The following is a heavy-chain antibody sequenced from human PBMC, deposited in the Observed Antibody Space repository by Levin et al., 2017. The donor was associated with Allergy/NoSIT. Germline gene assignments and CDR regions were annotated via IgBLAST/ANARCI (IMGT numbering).Heavy chain of an antibody. CDR1: GFSLSNARMG. Sequence: ASGPTLVKPTETLTLTCTVSGFSLSNARMGVSWIRQPPGKALEWLAHIFSNDEKSYSTSLKSRLTISKDTSKSQVVLTMTNMDPVDTATYYCARTDIVVVPAAQIYYYYYGMDVWGQGTTVTVSS. D-gene: IGHD2-2*01. CDR3: ARTDIVVVPAAQIYYYYYGMDV. V-gene: IGHV2-26*01. CDR2: IFSNDEK. J-gene: IGHJ6*02.